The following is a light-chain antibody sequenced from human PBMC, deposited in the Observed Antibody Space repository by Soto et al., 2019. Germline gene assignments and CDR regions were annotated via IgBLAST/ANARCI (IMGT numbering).Light chain of an antibody. CDR1: QSISSW. CDR3: QQYYTYSPWT. V-gene: IGKV1-5*03. CDR2: KAS. J-gene: IGKJ1*01. Sequence: DIQMTQSPSTLSASVGDRVTITCRASQSISSWLAWYQQKSGKAPKLLIYKASSLESGVPSRFSGSGSGTEFTLTISSLQPDDFATYYCQQYYTYSPWTFGQGTKVEIK.